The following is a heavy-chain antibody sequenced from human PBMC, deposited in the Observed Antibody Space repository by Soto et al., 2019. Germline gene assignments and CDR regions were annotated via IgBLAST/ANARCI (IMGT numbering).Heavy chain of an antibody. CDR1: GCSIPSYS. D-gene: IGHD3-9*01. J-gene: IGHJ3*02. CDR3: ARGHYDILTGPSDAFDI. V-gene: IGHV4-59*08. Sequence: SETLSLTCTFLGCSIPSYSWSWIGQPPGKGLEWIGYIYYSGSTNYNPSLKSRVTISVDTSKNQFSLKLSSVTAADTAVYYCARGHYDILTGPSDAFDIWGQGTMVTVS. CDR2: IYYSGST.